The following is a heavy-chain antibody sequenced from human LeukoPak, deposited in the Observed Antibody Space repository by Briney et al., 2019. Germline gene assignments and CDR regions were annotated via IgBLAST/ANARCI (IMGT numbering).Heavy chain of an antibody. Sequence: SETLSLTCTVSGGSISSGDYYWSWIRQPPGKGLEWIGYIYYSGSTNYNPSLKSRVTISVDTSKNQSSLKLSSVTAADTAVYYCARDHLLGDFWSGYLPYYYYYGMDVWGQGTTVTVSS. J-gene: IGHJ6*02. CDR1: GGSISSGDYY. D-gene: IGHD3-3*01. V-gene: IGHV4-61*08. CDR3: ARDHLLGDFWSGYLPYYYYYGMDV. CDR2: IYYSGST.